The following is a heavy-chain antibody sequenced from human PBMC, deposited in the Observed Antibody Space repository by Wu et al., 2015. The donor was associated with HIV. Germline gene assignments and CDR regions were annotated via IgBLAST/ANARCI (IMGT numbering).Heavy chain of an antibody. Sequence: QLVQSGAEVKKPGASVKVSCKASGYRFTGYYIHWVRQAPGQGLEWMGWINPNTDSTDYAQNFQGRVTMTSDASVTTAYMQLYRLTSDDTAVYFCARDSPLLVGYDYWAQGTLVTVPS. CDR3: ARDSPLLVGYDY. CDR1: GYRFTGYY. V-gene: IGHV1-2*02. CDR2: INPNTDST. D-gene: IGHD1-26*01. J-gene: IGHJ4*02.